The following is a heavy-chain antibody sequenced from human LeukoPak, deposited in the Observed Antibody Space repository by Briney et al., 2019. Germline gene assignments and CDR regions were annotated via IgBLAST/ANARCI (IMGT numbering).Heavy chain of an antibody. J-gene: IGHJ4*02. CDR1: GYTFTGYY. D-gene: IGHD3-22*01. V-gene: IGHV1-2*02. Sequence: GASVKVSCKASGYTFTGYYMHWVRQAPGQGLEWMGWINPNSGGTNYAQKFQGRVTMTRDTSISTAYMELSRLRSDDTAVYYCARDWALYYYDSSGYYYWGQGTLVTVSS. CDR2: INPNSGGT. CDR3: ARDWALYYYDSSGYYY.